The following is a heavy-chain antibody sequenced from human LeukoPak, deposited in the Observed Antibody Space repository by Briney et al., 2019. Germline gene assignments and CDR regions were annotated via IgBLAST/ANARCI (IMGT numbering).Heavy chain of an antibody. CDR1: AGSISSSSYS. V-gene: IGHV4-39*01. CDR3: ARQNYGYYYYYMDV. CDR2: IYYSGST. Sequence: SETLSLTCTVSAGSISSSSYSWGWIRQPPGKGLEWIGSIYYSGSTYYNPSLKSRVTISVDTSKNQFSLKLSSVTAADTAVYYCARQNYGYYYYYMDVWGKGTTVTISS. J-gene: IGHJ6*03. D-gene: IGHD1-7*01.